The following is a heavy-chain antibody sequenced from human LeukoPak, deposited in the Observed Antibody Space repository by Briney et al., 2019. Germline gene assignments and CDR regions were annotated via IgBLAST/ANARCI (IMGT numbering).Heavy chain of an antibody. CDR3: ARDLLSYYGSGSYYNPFDFGY. CDR2: INPNSGGT. CDR1: GGTFSSYA. V-gene: IGHV1-2*02. J-gene: IGHJ4*02. Sequence: ASVKVSCKASGGTFSSYAISRVRQAPGQGLEWMGWINPNSGGTNYAQKFQGRVTMTRDTSISTAYMELSRLRSDDTAVYYCARDLLSYYGSGSYYNPFDFGYWGQGTLVTVSS. D-gene: IGHD3-10*01.